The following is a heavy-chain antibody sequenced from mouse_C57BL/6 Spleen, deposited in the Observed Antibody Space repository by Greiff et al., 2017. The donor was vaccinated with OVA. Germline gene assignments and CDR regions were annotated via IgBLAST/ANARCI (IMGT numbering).Heavy chain of an antibody. CDR3: AIEMMGYYVGYFDV. Sequence: QVQLQQPGAELVKPGASVKVSCKASGYTFTSYWLHWVKQRPGQGLEWIGRLHPSDRGTNYNQKFKGKATLTVDKSSSTAYMQLSSLTSEDSAVYDCAIEMMGYYVGYFDVWGTGTTVTVSS. D-gene: IGHD2-3*01. J-gene: IGHJ1*03. V-gene: IGHV1-74*01. CDR1: GYTFTSYW. CDR2: LHPSDRGT.